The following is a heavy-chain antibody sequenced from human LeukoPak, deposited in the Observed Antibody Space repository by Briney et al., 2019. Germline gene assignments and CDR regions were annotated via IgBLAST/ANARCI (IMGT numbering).Heavy chain of an antibody. CDR1: GFTFSSYA. V-gene: IGHV3-23*01. D-gene: IGHD3-10*01. CDR3: ARAPPMVRGVMDV. CDR2: ISGSGGST. J-gene: IGHJ6*02. Sequence: GGSLRLSCAASGFTFSSYAMTWVRQAPGKGLEWVSAISGSGGSTYYADSVKGRFTISRDNSKNTLYLQMNSLRAEDTAVYYCARAPPMVRGVMDVWGQGTTVTVSS.